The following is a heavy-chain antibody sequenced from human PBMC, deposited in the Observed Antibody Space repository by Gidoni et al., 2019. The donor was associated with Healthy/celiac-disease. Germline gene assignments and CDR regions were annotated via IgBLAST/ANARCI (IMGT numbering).Heavy chain of an antibody. Sequence: QLQLQESGPGLVKPSETLSLTCTVSGGSISSSSYYWGWIRQPPGKGLEWIGSIYYSGSTYYNPSLKSRVTISVDTSKNQFSLKLSSVTAADTAVYYCASRTPNQLYYSSSWYYFDYWGQGTLVTVSS. J-gene: IGHJ4*02. CDR3: ASRTPNQLYYSSSWYYFDY. CDR2: IYYSGST. V-gene: IGHV4-39*01. CDR1: GGSISSSSYY. D-gene: IGHD6-13*01.